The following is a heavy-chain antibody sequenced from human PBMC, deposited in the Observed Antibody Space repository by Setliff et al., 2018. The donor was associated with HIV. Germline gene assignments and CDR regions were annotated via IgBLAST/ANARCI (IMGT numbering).Heavy chain of an antibody. D-gene: IGHD3-10*01. CDR1: GFTLSDYW. J-gene: IGHJ6*02. CDR3: ARSYYGSTTSYGMDV. CDR2: IKQDGSKT. V-gene: IGHV3-7*01. Sequence: GSLRLSCAASGFTLSDYWMTWVRQAPGKGLEWVANIKQDGSKTFYVDSVKGRFTISRDNAKKSLYLQMDSLRAEDTAVYYCARSYYGSTTSYGMDVWGQGTTVTVSS.